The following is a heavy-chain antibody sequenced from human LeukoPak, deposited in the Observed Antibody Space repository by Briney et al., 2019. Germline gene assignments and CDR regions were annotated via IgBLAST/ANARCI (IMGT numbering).Heavy chain of an antibody. J-gene: IGHJ4*02. CDR2: ISGSGGAT. CDR3: AKGINYYDSGSYFDY. Sequence: GGSLRLSCAASGFAFSNYAMSWVRQAPGKGLEWVSSISGSGGATYYADSVKGRFTISRDISENTLYLQTNSLRAEDTAEYYCAKGINYYDSGSYFDYWGQGALVTVSS. V-gene: IGHV3-23*01. CDR1: GFAFSNYA. D-gene: IGHD3-10*01.